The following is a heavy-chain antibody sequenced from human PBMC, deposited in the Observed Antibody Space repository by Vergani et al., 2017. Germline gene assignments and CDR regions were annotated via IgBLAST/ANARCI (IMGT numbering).Heavy chain of an antibody. D-gene: IGHD3/OR15-3a*01. CDR3: ARGVLDSKYRHNWFGP. J-gene: IGHJ5*02. CDR1: GFSFGNYA. V-gene: IGHV1-8*01. Sequence: QVKLEESGGGVVQPGRSLRLSCAASGFSFGNYAMHWVRLATGQGLEWMGWMNPKSGNTAYAAKFQGRITMTRDSSTDTAYMEMKSLRSEDTAIYFCARGVLDSKYRHNWFGPWGQGTVVTVSS. CDR2: MNPKSGNT.